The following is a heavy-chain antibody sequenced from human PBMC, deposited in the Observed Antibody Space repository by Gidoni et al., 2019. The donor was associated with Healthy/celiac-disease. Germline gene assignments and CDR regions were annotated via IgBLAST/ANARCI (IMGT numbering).Heavy chain of an antibody. CDR3: ARQHCSSTSCYPYYYYYMDV. CDR2: IYYSGST. D-gene: IGHD2-2*01. V-gene: IGHV4-59*08. J-gene: IGHJ6*03. Sequence: QVQLQESGPGLVKPSETLSLTCTVSGGSISSSYWSWIRQPPGKGLEWIGYIYYSGSTNYNPSLKSRVTISVDTSKNQFSLKLSSVTAADTAVYYCARQHCSSTSCYPYYYYYMDVWGKGTTVTVSS. CDR1: GGSISSSY.